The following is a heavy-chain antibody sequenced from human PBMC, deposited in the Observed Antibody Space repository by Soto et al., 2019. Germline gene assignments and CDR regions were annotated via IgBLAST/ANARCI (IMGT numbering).Heavy chain of an antibody. CDR3: AKDLKPLRFLEWLPKMDQFDP. D-gene: IGHD3-3*01. Sequence: GGSLRLSCAASGFTFSIYAMSWVRQAPGKGLEWVSAISGSGGSTYYADSVKGRFTISRDNSKNTLYLQMNSLRAEDTAVYYCAKDLKPLRFLEWLPKMDQFDPWGQGTLVTVSS. V-gene: IGHV3-23*01. J-gene: IGHJ5*02. CDR1: GFTFSIYA. CDR2: ISGSGGST.